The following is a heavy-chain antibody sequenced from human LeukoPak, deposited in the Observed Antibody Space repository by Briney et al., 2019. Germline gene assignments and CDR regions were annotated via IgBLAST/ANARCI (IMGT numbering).Heavy chain of an antibody. J-gene: IGHJ4*02. CDR1: GGSFSGYY. CDR3: ARLPGTTGTTVDY. V-gene: IGHV4-34*01. Sequence: SETLSLTCAVYGGSFSGYYWSWIRQPPGKGLEWIGEINHSGSTNYNPSLKSRVTISVDTSKNQFSLKLSSVTAADTAVYYCARLPGTTGTTVDYWGQGTLVTVSS. CDR2: INHSGST. D-gene: IGHD1-1*01.